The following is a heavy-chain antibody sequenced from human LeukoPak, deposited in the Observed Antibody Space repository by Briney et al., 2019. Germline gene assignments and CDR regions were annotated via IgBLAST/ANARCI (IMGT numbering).Heavy chain of an antibody. Sequence: SETLSLTCTVSGGSISSGGYYWSWIRQHPGKGLEWIGYIYYSGSTYYNPSLKSRVTISVDTSKNQFSLKLSYVTAADTAVYYCARQGYYYDSSGYYAFDYWGQGTLVTVSS. CDR3: ARQGYYYDSSGYYAFDY. D-gene: IGHD3-22*01. CDR2: IYYSGST. CDR1: GGSISSGGYY. V-gene: IGHV4-31*03. J-gene: IGHJ4*02.